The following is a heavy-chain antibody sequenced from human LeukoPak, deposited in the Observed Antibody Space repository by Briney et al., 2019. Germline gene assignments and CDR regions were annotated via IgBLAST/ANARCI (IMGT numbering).Heavy chain of an antibody. V-gene: IGHV1-46*01. CDR1: GYTFTNYL. D-gene: IGHD2-8*02. J-gene: IGHJ4*02. CDR2: ITPSFDTT. Sequence: GASVKVSCKASGYTFTNYLLHWVRQAPGQGLEWVGRITPSFDTTNYAQKFRDRVTMTRDTSTSTVYMELSSLRSEDTAVYHCVREESGGYFDYWGQGTLVTVSS. CDR3: VREESGGYFDY.